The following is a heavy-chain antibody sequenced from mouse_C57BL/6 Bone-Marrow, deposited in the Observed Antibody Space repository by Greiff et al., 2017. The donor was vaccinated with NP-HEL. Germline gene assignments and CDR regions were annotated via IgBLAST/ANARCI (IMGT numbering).Heavy chain of an antibody. CDR3: ARAFWTWFAY. CDR2: ISDGGSYT. V-gene: IGHV5-4*01. J-gene: IGHJ3*01. Sequence: EVQGVESGGGLVKPGGSLKLSCAASGFTFSSYAMSWVRQTPEKRLEWVATISDGGSYTYYPDNVKGRFTISRDNAKNKLYLQMSHLKSEDTAMYYCARAFWTWFAYWGQGTLVTVSA. CDR1: GFTFSSYA.